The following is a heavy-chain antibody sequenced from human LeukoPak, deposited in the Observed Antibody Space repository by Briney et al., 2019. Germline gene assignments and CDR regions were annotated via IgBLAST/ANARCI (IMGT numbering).Heavy chain of an antibody. Sequence: PGGSLRLSCAASGFTFSSYAMSWVRQAPGKGLEWVSAISGSGGSTYYADSVKGRFTISRDNSKNTLYLQMNSLRAEDTAVYYCAKAPSGDYEGRWFDPWGQGTLVTVSS. D-gene: IGHD4-17*01. CDR2: ISGSGGST. CDR3: AKAPSGDYEGRWFDP. J-gene: IGHJ5*02. CDR1: GFTFSSYA. V-gene: IGHV3-23*01.